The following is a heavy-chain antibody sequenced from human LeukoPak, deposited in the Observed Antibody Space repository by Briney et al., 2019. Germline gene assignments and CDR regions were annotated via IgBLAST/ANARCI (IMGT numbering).Heavy chain of an antibody. CDR3: ARVGVGCSSTSCYNFDY. CDR1: GGSISSGSYY. D-gene: IGHD2-2*02. Sequence: PSETLSLTCTVSGGSISSGSYYWSWIRQPAGKGLEWIGRIYTSGSTNYNPSLKSRVTISVDTSKNQFSLGLSSVTAADTAVYYCARVGVGCSSTSCYNFDYWGQGTLVTVSS. V-gene: IGHV4-61*02. CDR2: IYTSGST. J-gene: IGHJ4*02.